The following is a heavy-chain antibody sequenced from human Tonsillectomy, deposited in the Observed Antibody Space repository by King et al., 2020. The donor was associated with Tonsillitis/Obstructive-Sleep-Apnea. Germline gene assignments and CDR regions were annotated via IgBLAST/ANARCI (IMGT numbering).Heavy chain of an antibody. Sequence: VQLVESGGGLVQPGGSLRLSCAASGFTFSSYSMNWVRQAPGKGLEWVSYISSSNNTVYYADSVKGRFTISRDNAKNSLYLQMNSLRDEDTVVYYCARLRYCSRASCYEGFDYWGQGTLVTVSS. CDR2: ISSSNNTV. J-gene: IGHJ4*02. CDR3: ARLRYCSRASCYEGFDY. CDR1: GFTFSSYS. V-gene: IGHV3-48*02. D-gene: IGHD2-2*01.